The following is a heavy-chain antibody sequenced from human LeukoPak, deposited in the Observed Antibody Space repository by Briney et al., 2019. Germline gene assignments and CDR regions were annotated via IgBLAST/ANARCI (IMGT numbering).Heavy chain of an antibody. Sequence: PGGSLRLSCAASGFTFSSDAMSWGRQAPAKGLEWVSAISGSGGSTYYADSVKGRFTISRDNSKNTPYLQMNSLRAEDTAVYYCAKVDGYYTTGFLDYWGQGTLVTVSS. CDR1: GFTFSSDA. D-gene: IGHD1-1*01. V-gene: IGHV3-23*01. CDR3: AKVDGYYTTGFLDY. J-gene: IGHJ4*02. CDR2: ISGSGGST.